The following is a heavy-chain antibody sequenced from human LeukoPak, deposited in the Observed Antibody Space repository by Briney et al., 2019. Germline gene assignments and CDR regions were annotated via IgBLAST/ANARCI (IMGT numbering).Heavy chain of an antibody. CDR2: INHSGST. J-gene: IGHJ6*02. CDR1: GGSFSGYY. Sequence: KSSETLSLTCAVYGGSFSGYYWSWIRQPPGKGLEWIGEINHSGSTYYNPSLKSRVTISVDTSKNQFSLKLSSVTAADTAVYYCARAAGVVTVYYCGMDVWGQGTTVTVSS. D-gene: IGHD3-3*01. V-gene: IGHV4-34*09. CDR3: ARAAGVVTVYYCGMDV.